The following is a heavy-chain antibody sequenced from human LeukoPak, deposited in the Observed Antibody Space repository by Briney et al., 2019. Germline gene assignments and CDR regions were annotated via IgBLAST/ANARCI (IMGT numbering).Heavy chain of an antibody. CDR3: ARGIYGDSVAFDH. D-gene: IGHD4-17*01. CDR1: GFTFSSYY. J-gene: IGHJ4*02. V-gene: IGHV3-74*03. CDR2: LDGDGSTT. Sequence: GGSLRLSCAASGFTFSSYYMHWVRQAPGKGLVWVSRLDGDGSTTKYADSAKGRFTISRDNARNKLYLQMNSLGAEDTAVYYCARGIYGDSVAFDHWGQGTLVTVSS.